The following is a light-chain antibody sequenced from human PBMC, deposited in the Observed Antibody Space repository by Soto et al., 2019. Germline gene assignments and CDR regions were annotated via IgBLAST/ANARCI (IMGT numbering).Light chain of an antibody. Sequence: DIQMTQSPSTLSASVGDRVTITCRASQSVSNWLAWYQHKPGEAPKLLIYDASTLESGVPSRFTGGGSETEFTLTISSLQPDDFATYYCQHYNRYSRTFGQGTRVDSK. V-gene: IGKV1-5*01. CDR3: QHYNRYSRT. CDR1: QSVSNW. CDR2: DAS. J-gene: IGKJ1*01.